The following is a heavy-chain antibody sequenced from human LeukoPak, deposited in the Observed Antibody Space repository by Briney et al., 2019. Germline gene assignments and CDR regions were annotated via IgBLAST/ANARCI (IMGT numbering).Heavy chain of an antibody. CDR1: GGSISSSSYY. V-gene: IGHV4-39*01. Sequence: PSETLSLTCTVSGGSISSSSYYWGWIRQPPGKGLEWIGSIYYSGSTYYNPSLKSRVTISVDTSKNQFSLKLSSVTAADTAVYYCARSSYSNLRRWFDPWGQGTLVTVSS. D-gene: IGHD4-11*01. CDR3: ARSSYSNLRRWFDP. J-gene: IGHJ5*02. CDR2: IYYSGST.